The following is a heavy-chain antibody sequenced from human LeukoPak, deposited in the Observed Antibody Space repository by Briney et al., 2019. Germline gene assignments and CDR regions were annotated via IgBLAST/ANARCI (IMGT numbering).Heavy chain of an antibody. CDR1: GYTFTGYY. D-gene: IGHD6-13*01. J-gene: IGHJ4*02. CDR2: INPNSGGT. V-gene: IGHV1-2*02. CDR3: EAGIAAAGDY. Sequence: ASVMVSCKASGYTFTGYYMHWVRQAPGQGLEWMGWINPNSGGTNYAQTFQGRVTMTRDTSISTAYMELSRLRSDDTAVYYCEAGIAAAGDYWGQGTLVTVSS.